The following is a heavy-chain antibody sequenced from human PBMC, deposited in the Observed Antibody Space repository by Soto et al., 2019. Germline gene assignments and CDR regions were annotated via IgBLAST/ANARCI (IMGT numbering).Heavy chain of an antibody. CDR2: IYHSGST. D-gene: IGHD3-22*01. J-gene: IGHJ4*02. V-gene: IGHV4-30-2*01. CDR3: ASTFLVNYYDSSGPFDY. Sequence: SETLSLTCAVSGGSISSGGYSWSWIRQPPGKGLEWIGYIYHSGSTYYNPSLKSRVTISVDRSKNQFSLRLSSVTAADTAVYYCASTFLVNYYDSSGPFDYWGQGTLVTVSS. CDR1: GGSISSGGYS.